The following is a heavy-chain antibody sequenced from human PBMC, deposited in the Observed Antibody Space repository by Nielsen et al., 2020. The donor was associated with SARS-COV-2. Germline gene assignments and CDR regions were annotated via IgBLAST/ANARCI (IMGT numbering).Heavy chain of an antibody. CDR1: GFTFRTYA. D-gene: IGHD6-19*01. Sequence: GESLKISCAVSGFTFRTYAMSWVRQAPGKGLEWVSGISGSGDSTYYADSVKGRKGRFSISRDNSRNTLYLEMNSLEIEDTAVYYCAAKYGGEWLAVFDYWGQGTQVTVSS. CDR2: ISGSGDST. V-gene: IGHV3-23*01. CDR3: AAKYGGEWLAVFDY. J-gene: IGHJ4*01.